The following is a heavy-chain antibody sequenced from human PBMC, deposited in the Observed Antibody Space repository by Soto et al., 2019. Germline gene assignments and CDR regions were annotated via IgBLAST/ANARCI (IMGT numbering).Heavy chain of an antibody. CDR2: ISYTGST. D-gene: IGHD3-10*01. CDR3: ARGQRGNYPYYYGMDV. CDR1: GGSISSGTYY. V-gene: IGHV4-31*03. J-gene: IGHJ6*02. Sequence: TCTVSGGSISSGTYYWSWIRQHPGKGLEWIAYISYTGSTYYNPSLKSRVTISVDTSKNQFSLKVTSVTAADTAVYYCARGQRGNYPYYYGMDVWGQGTAVTVYS.